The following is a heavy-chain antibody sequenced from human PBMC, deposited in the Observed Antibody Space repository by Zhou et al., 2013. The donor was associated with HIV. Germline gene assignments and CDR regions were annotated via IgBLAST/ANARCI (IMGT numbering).Heavy chain of an antibody. Sequence: QGQLVQSGTEVKNPGASVKVSCKASGYSLSAYYMHWVRQAPGQGLEWMGWPHPTYGDIKYAPSFQGRVTMTLDTSINTAYMELHRLTSDDTAVYYCAGYSSGYNWLRYWGQGTLVTVSS. CDR1: GYSLSAYY. V-gene: IGHV1-2*02. D-gene: IGHD3-22*01. CDR2: PHPTYGDI. CDR3: AGYSSGYNWLRY. J-gene: IGHJ4*02.